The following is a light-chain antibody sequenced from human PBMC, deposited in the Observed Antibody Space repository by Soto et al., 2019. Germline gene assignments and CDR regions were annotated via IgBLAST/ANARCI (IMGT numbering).Light chain of an antibody. CDR3: QQRNGWPRT. V-gene: IGKV3-15*01. CDR1: QSVSSN. Sequence: ILMAQSPATLSVSPGERATLSCRASQSVSSNLAWYQQKPGQAPRLLIYAASTRATGIPARFSGSGSGTDFTLSISSLEPEDFAVYYCQQRNGWPRTFGQGTKVDI. J-gene: IGKJ1*01. CDR2: AAS.